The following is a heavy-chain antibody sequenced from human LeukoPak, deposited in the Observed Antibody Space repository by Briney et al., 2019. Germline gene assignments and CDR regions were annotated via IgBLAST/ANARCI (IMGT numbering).Heavy chain of an antibody. J-gene: IGHJ4*02. Sequence: PSETLSLTCAVYGGSFSGYYWSWIRQPSGKGLEWIGEINHSGSTNYNPSLKSRVTISVDTSKNQFSLKLSSVTAADTAVYYCARNYGYGHPYYFDYWGQGTLVTVSS. CDR1: GGSFSGYY. CDR3: ARNYGYGHPYYFDY. CDR2: INHSGST. V-gene: IGHV4-34*01. D-gene: IGHD5-18*01.